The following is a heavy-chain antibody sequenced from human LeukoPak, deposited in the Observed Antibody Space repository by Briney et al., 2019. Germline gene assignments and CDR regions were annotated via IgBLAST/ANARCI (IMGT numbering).Heavy chain of an antibody. J-gene: IGHJ3*02. Sequence: SETLSLTCDVNDESFSTYYWSWIRQSPGKGLEWIAEISHRGTSTYSPSLQSRVTVSVDASKNHFSLRVNSVIAADTAIYYCARKRRRGYYLNSAFDMWGQGTMVTVSS. CDR2: ISHRGTS. D-gene: IGHD3-3*01. V-gene: IGHV4-34*01. CDR3: ARKRRRGYYLNSAFDM. CDR1: DESFSTYY.